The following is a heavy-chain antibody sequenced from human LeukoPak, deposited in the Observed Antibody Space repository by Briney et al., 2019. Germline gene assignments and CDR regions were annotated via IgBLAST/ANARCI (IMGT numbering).Heavy chain of an antibody. D-gene: IGHD4-17*01. CDR3: ARVRRLRRGIDY. J-gene: IGHJ4*02. V-gene: IGHV4-39*01. CDR1: GGSISSSGYY. Sequence: PSETLSLTCTVSGGSISSSGYYWGWIRQPPGKGLEWIGSINYGGSTYYNPSLKSRVIISVDTSKNQFSLKLSSVTAADTAVYYCARVRRLRRGIDYWGQGTLVTVSS. CDR2: INYGGST.